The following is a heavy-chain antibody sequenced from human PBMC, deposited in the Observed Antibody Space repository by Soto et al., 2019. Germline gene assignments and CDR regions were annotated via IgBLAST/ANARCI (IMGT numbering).Heavy chain of an antibody. J-gene: IGHJ4*02. Sequence: SETLSLTCNVSGGSVSCGSYYWSWIRQPPGKGLEWIGYLFSSGSTNYNRSLKSRVSVSVDTSRNQFSLKVSSVTAADTAVYYCARGKGSSGGYFDYWGRGTLVTVSS. CDR1: GGSVSCGSYY. CDR3: ARGKGSSGGYFDY. CDR2: LFSSGST. V-gene: IGHV4-61*01. D-gene: IGHD3-22*01.